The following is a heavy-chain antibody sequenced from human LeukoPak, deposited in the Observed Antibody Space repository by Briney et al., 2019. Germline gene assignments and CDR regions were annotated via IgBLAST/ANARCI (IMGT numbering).Heavy chain of an antibody. CDR2: VYYSGST. Sequence: SETLSLTCTVSGGSISSYYWTCIRQPPGKRLEWIGYVYYSGSTNYNPSLKSRVTMSVDTSKNQFSLKLSSVTAADTAVYYYAISPGRGDWYFDYWGQGILVTVSS. D-gene: IGHD2-21*02. J-gene: IGHJ4*02. CDR3: AISPGRGDWYFDY. CDR1: GGSISSYY. V-gene: IGHV4-59*01.